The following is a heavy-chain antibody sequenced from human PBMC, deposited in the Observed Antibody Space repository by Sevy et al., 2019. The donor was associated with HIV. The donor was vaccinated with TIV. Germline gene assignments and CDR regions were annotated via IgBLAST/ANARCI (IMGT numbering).Heavy chain of an antibody. CDR2: IKQDGSEK. CDR3: ARDRFGSRWYNYYYYYVMDV. D-gene: IGHD6-13*01. J-gene: IGHJ6*02. Sequence: GGSLRLSCAASGFTFSSYWMTWVRQAPGKGLEWVANIKQDGSEKYYVDSVKGRFTISRDNAKNSLYLQMNSLRAEDTAVYYCARDRFGSRWYNYYYYYVMDVGGQGTTSTVSS. CDR1: GFTFSSYW. V-gene: IGHV3-7*03.